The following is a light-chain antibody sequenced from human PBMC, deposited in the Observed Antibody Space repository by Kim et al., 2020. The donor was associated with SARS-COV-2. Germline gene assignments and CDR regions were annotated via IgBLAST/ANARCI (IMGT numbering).Light chain of an antibody. V-gene: IGLV6-57*03. CDR2: DDN. Sequence: TLTLPGPPSGGSITSGYVHWYQQRPGSAPFTVIYDDNERPAGLPARFSGSIDSSSSTASLTISGLRTEDEADYYCQSYDSSKDCVFGGGTQLTVL. CDR1: GGSITSGY. J-gene: IGLJ3*02. CDR3: QSYDSSKDCV.